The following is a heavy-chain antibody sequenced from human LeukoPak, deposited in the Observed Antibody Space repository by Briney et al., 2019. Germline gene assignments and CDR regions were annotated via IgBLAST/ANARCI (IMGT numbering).Heavy chain of an antibody. J-gene: IGHJ6*03. V-gene: IGHV4-39*01. CDR2: IYYSGST. D-gene: IGHD3-3*01. Sequence: SETLSLTCTASGGSISSSSYYWGWIRQPPGKGLEWIGSIYYSGSTYYNPSLKSRVTISVDTSKNQFSLKLSSVTAADTAVYYCARLGYDFWSGYYTGAPYYYYYYMDVWGKGTTVTVSS. CDR3: ARLGYDFWSGYYTGAPYYYYYYMDV. CDR1: GGSISSSSYY.